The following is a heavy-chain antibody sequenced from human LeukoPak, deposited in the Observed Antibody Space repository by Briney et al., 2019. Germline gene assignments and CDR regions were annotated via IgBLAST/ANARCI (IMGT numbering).Heavy chain of an antibody. CDR3: AKAEGVYYDILTGYSYYFDY. D-gene: IGHD3-9*01. V-gene: IGHV3-23*01. J-gene: IGHJ4*02. CDR1: GFTFSSYA. CDR2: ISGSGGST. Sequence: GGSLRLSCAASGFTFSSYAMSWVRQAPGKGLEWVSAISGSGGSTYYADSVKGRFTIPRDNSKNTLYLQMNSLRAEDTAVYYCAKAEGVYYDILTGYSYYFDYWGQGTLVTVSS.